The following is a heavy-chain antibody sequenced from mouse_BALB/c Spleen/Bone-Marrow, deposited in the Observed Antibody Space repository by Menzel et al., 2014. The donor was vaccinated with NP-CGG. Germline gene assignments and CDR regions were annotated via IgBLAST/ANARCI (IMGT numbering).Heavy chain of an antibody. V-gene: IGHV14-3*02. CDR1: GFNIKDTY. Sequence: VQLQQSGAELVKPGASVKLSCTTSGFNIKDTYIHWVKRRPEQGLDWIGRIDPADDTTIYDPKFQDKATITTDTSSSMAYLQLSSLTSEDAAVYFCSRGTRYYFDYWCQGTTLTVSS. J-gene: IGHJ2*01. CDR3: SRGTRYYFDY. CDR2: IDPADDTT. D-gene: IGHD1-1*01.